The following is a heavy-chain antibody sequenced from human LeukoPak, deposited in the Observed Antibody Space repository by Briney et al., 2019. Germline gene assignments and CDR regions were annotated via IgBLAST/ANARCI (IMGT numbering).Heavy chain of an antibody. CDR3: AREIDCSGGSCYDTYFDY. CDR1: GFTFSSYS. Sequence: PGGSLRLSCAASGFTFSSYSMNWVRQAPGKGLEGVSSISSSSSYIYYADSVKGRFIISRDNAKNSLYLQMNSLRAEDTAVYYCAREIDCSGGSCYDTYFDYWGQGTLVTVSS. J-gene: IGHJ4*02. D-gene: IGHD2-15*01. CDR2: ISSSSSYI. V-gene: IGHV3-21*01.